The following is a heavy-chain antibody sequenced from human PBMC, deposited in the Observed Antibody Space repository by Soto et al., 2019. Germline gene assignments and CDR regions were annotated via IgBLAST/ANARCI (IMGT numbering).Heavy chain of an antibody. CDR3: TRIYCTTTSCFINGMDV. V-gene: IGHV4-38-2*02. CDR2: ISHSGDT. Sequence: SLTYTVSGYVIANGHHWGWVRPPPGKELEWIGTISHSGDTYYNPSLKSRVTISIDTAKNHLSLILSSVTAADTATYYCTRIYCTTTSCFINGMDVWGQGTTVTVSS. J-gene: IGHJ6*02. CDR1: GYVIANGHH. D-gene: IGHD2-2*01.